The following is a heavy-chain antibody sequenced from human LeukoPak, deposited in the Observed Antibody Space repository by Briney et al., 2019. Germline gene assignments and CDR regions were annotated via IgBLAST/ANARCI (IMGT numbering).Heavy chain of an antibody. CDR3: AKDRCSNGIGCYYYYMDV. CDR2: IETGGAST. J-gene: IGHJ6*03. Sequence: GGSLRLSCAASGFTFSSYGMSWVRQAPGKGLEWVSAIETGGASTYYADSVKGRFSISRDSSKNILYLQMNSLRAEDTAVYYCAKDRCSNGIGCYYYYMDVWGKGTTVTISS. V-gene: IGHV3-23*01. D-gene: IGHD2-8*01. CDR1: GFTFSSYG.